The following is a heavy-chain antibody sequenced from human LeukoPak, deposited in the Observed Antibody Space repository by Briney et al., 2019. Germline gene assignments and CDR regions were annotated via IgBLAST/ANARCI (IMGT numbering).Heavy chain of an antibody. Sequence: ASVKVSCKASGYTFTSYAMHWVRQAPGQRLEWMGWINAGNGNTKYSQKFQGRVTITRDTSASTVYMELSRLRPEDTAVYYCARDITIGTTRFDPWGQGTLVTVSP. V-gene: IGHV1-3*01. CDR3: ARDITIGTTRFDP. J-gene: IGHJ5*02. CDR2: INAGNGNT. CDR1: GYTFTSYA. D-gene: IGHD1-1*01.